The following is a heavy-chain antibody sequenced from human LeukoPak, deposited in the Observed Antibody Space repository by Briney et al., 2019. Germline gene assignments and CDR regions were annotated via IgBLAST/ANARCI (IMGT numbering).Heavy chain of an antibody. CDR2: ISGSGGST. CDR1: GFTFSSYA. Sequence: GASLRLSCAASGFTFSSYAMSWVRQAPGKGLEWVSAISGSGGSTYYADSVKGRFTISRDNSKDTLYLQMNSLRAEDTAVYYCAKDRNSEYFDYWGQGTLVTVSS. D-gene: IGHD1-26*01. V-gene: IGHV3-23*01. J-gene: IGHJ4*02. CDR3: AKDRNSEYFDY.